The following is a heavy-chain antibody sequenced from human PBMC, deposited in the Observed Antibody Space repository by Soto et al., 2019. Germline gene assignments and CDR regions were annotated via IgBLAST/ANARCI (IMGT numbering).Heavy chain of an antibody. V-gene: IGHV3-30*03. CDR2: ISYDGSNK. CDR3: APDWFHP. Sequence: GGSLRLSCAASGFTFSSYGMHWVRQAPGKGLEWVAVISYDGSNKYYADSVKGRFTISRDNSKNTLYLQMNSLRAEDTAVYYCAPDWFHPWGQGTLVTVSS. J-gene: IGHJ5*02. CDR1: GFTFSSYG.